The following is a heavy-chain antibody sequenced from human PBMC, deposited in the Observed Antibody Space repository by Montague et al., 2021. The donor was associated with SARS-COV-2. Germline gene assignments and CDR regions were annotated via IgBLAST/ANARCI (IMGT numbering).Heavy chain of an antibody. D-gene: IGHD3-22*01. J-gene: IGHJ6*03. CDR3: ARGRIEVSMIVVVLTGASYYMDV. CDR2: INNSGST. V-gene: IGHV4-34*01. Sequence: SETLSLTCAVYGGSFSGHYWSWIRQPPGKGLEWIGEINNSGSTNYNPSLKSRVTISVDTSKNQFSPKLHPVTAADTAVYYCARGRIEVSMIVVVLTGASYYMDVWGKGTTVTVSS. CDR1: GGSFSGHY.